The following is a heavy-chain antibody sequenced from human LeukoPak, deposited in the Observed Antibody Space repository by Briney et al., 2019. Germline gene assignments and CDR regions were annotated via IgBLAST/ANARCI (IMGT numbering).Heavy chain of an antibody. Sequence: SETLSLTCTVSGGSISYYYWSWIRQPPGKGLEWIGYIYYSGSTKYTHTLKSRVTISVDTSTSLFSLGLFSVTAADTAVYYCARHDYDSGSYYKDWGQGTLVTVSS. V-gene: IGHV4-59*08. D-gene: IGHD3-10*01. CDR3: ARHDYDSGSYYKD. J-gene: IGHJ4*02. CDR2: IYYSGST. CDR1: GGSISYYY.